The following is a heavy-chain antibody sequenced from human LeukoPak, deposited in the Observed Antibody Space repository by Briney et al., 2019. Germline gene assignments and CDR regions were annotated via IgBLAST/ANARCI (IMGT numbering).Heavy chain of an antibody. CDR3: AREVKAMATYYYYYGMDV. CDR1: GYTFTSYG. D-gene: IGHD5-18*01. J-gene: IGHJ6*02. V-gene: IGHV1-18*01. CDR2: ISAYNGNT. Sequence: GASVKVSCTASGYTFTSYGISWVRQAPGQGLEWMGWISAYNGNTNYAQKLQVRVTMTTDTSTSTAYMELRSLRSDDTAVYYCAREVKAMATYYYYYGMDVWGQGTTVTVSS.